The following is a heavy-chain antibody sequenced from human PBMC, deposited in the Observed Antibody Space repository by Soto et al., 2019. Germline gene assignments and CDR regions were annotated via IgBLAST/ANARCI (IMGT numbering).Heavy chain of an antibody. CDR1: GFTFSSYG. CDR2: ISYDGSNK. J-gene: IGHJ5*02. V-gene: IGHV3-30*18. Sequence: GGSLRLSCAASGFTFSSYGMHWVRQAPGKGLEWVAVISYDGSNKYYADSVKGRFTISRDNSKNTLYLQMNSLRAEDTAVYYCAKDVVATYFYNWFDPSAQGSLVTVSS. CDR3: AKDVVATYFYNWFDP. D-gene: IGHD5-12*01.